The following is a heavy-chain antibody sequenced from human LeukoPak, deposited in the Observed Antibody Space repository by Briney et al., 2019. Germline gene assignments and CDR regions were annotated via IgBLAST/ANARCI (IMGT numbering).Heavy chain of an antibody. Sequence: PSETLSLTCTVSGDSIGSSSYFWGWIRQPPGKGLEWLGSIYCSGSTYYNPSLNSRVTISVDTSKNQFSLRLSSVTAADTALYYCARHSYYDSSGYYSHFEYWGQGTLVTVSS. CDR1: GDSIGSSSYF. J-gene: IGHJ4*02. D-gene: IGHD3-22*01. CDR2: IYCSGST. CDR3: ARHSYYDSSGYYSHFEY. V-gene: IGHV4-39*01.